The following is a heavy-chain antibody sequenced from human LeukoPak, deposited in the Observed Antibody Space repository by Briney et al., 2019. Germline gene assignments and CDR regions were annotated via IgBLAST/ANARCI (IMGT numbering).Heavy chain of an antibody. Sequence: GGSLRLSCAASGFTFSDYAMNWVRQAPGKGLEWVSGISGSGDSTYYADSVRGRLTISRDKSKKTLYLQMNSLRAEDTAVYYCCGGDFAHYYYGMDVWGQGTTVTVSS. CDR3: CGGDFAHYYYGMDV. CDR2: ISGSGDST. D-gene: IGHD2-21*02. V-gene: IGHV3-23*01. CDR1: GFTFSDYA. J-gene: IGHJ6*02.